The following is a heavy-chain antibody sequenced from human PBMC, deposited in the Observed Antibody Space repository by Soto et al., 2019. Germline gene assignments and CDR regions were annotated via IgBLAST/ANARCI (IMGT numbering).Heavy chain of an antibody. D-gene: IGHD2-15*01. V-gene: IGHV3-33*01. J-gene: IGHJ4*02. CDR1: GFTFSSYG. Sequence: QVQLVESGGGVVQPGRSLRLSCAASGFTFSSYGMHWVRQAPGKGLEWVAVIWYDGSNKYYADSVKGRFTISRDNSKNTLYLQMNSLRAEDTAVYYGATDLDRGYCGGGSCSHDYWRQGTLVAVAS. CDR2: IWYDGSNK. CDR3: ATDLDRGYCGGGSCSHDY.